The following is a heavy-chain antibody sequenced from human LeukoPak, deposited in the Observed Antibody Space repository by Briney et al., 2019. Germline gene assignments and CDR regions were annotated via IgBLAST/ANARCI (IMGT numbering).Heavy chain of an antibody. CDR1: GFTFSSYG. CDR2: IRYDGSNK. V-gene: IGHV3-30*02. CDR3: AKDTDFWSGYADY. D-gene: IGHD3-3*01. Sequence: PGGSLRLSCAASGFTFSSYGMHWVRQAPGKGLEWVAFIRYDGSNKYYADSVKGRFTISRDNSKNTLYLQMNSLRAEDTAVYYCAKDTDFWSGYADYWGQGTLVTVSS. J-gene: IGHJ4*02.